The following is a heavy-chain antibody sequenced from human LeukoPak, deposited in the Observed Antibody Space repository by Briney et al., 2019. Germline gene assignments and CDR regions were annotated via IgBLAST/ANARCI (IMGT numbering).Heavy chain of an antibody. J-gene: IGHJ4*02. V-gene: IGHV3-21*01. CDR3: ARDQLKRYSSGWYW. D-gene: IGHD6-19*01. CDR2: ISSSSSYI. CDR1: GFTFSSYS. Sequence: GGSLRLSCAASGFTFSSYSMNWVRHAPGKGLEWVSSISSSSSYIYYADSLKGRFTISRDNAKNSLYLQMNSLRAEDTAVYYCARDQLKRYSSGWYWWGQGTLVTVSS.